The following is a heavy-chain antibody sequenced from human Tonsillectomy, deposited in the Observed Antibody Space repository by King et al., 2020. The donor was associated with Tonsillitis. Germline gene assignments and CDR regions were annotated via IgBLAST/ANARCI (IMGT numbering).Heavy chain of an antibody. V-gene: IGHV3-30*18. D-gene: IGHD3-16*01. CDR1: GFTFINYG. CDR2: IAYDASYE. CDR3: AKAGIGLSDWYFDL. J-gene: IGHJ2*01. Sequence: QVQLVESGGGVVQPGRSLRLSCAASGFTFINYGMHWVRQAPGKGLEWVALIAYDASYENYADSVKGRFAISRDNSKNTLYLEMNSLRVEDTAVYYCAKAGIGLSDWYFDLWGRGTLVTVSS.